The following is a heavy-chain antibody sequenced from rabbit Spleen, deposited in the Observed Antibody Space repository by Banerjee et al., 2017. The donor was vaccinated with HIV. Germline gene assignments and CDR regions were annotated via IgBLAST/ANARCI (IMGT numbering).Heavy chain of an antibody. CDR2: INASTGKP. J-gene: IGHJ4*01. CDR3: ARDLVGVIGWNFYL. D-gene: IGHD2-1*01. Sequence: QSLEESGGDLVKPGASLTLTCKASGLDFNSRYWICWVRQAPGKGLQWIACINASTGKPVYATWASGRFTISRTSSTTVTLHMTSLTAADRATYFCARDLVGVIGWNFYLWGPGTLVTVS. V-gene: IGHV1S40*01. CDR1: GLDFNSRYW.